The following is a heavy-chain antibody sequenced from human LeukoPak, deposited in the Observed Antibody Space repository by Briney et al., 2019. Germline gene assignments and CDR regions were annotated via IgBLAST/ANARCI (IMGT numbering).Heavy chain of an antibody. CDR2: ISGSGGST. Sequence: GGSLRLSCAASGFTFSSYAMSWVRQAQGKGLEWVSAISGSGGSTYYADSVKGRFTISRDNSKNTLYLQMNSLRAEDTAVYYCAKVADYYDSSGYYYWGQGTLVTVSS. J-gene: IGHJ4*02. CDR3: AKVADYYDSSGYYY. V-gene: IGHV3-23*01. D-gene: IGHD3-22*01. CDR1: GFTFSSYA.